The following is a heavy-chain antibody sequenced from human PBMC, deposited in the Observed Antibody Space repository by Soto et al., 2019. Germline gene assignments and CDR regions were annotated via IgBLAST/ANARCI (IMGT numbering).Heavy chain of an antibody. Sequence: GGSLRLSCAVSGFTFSSYGMHWVRQAPGKGLEWVAHISYDGSNEHYVDSVKGRFTISRDNSKNTLYLQMNSLRAEDTAVYYCAKDTYYHERSFYYIFYSCGRGT. CDR2: ISYDGSNE. CDR1: GFTFSSYG. J-gene: IGHJ5*01. V-gene: IGHV3-30*18. D-gene: IGHD3-22*01. CDR3: AKDTYYHERSFYYIFYS.